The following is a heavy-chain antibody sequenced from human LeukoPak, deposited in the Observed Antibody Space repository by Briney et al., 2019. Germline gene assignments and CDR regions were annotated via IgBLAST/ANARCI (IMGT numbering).Heavy chain of an antibody. V-gene: IGHV3-9*01. CDR1: GFTLDDYA. J-gene: IGHJ3*02. CDR2: ISWNSGSI. D-gene: IGHD3-3*01. CDR3: AKDRIRAFDI. Sequence: AGGSLRLSCAASGFTLDDYAMHWVRQAPGKGLEWVSGISWNSGSIGYADSVKGRFTISRDNAKNSLYLQMNSLRAEDTALYYCAKDRIRAFDIWGQGTMVTVSS.